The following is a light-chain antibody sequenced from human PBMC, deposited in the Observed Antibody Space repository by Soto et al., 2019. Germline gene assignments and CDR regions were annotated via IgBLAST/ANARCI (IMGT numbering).Light chain of an antibody. V-gene: IGLV2-11*01. CDR2: DVS. CDR1: SSDFGGYNY. J-gene: IGLJ1*01. Sequence: QSDLTQPRSVSGSPGQSVTISCTGTSSDFGGYNYVSWYQQYPGKAPKLMIYDVSKRPSGVPDRFSGSKSGNTASLTISGLQAEDEADYYCYSYAGSYTFYVFGTGTKSPS. CDR3: YSYAGSYTFYV.